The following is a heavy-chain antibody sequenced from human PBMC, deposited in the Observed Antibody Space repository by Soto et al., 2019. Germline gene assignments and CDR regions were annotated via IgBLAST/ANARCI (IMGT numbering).Heavy chain of an antibody. Sequence: QVQLQESGPGLVKPSETLSLTCTVSGGSISSYYWSWIRQPPGKGLEWIGFIFYSGSTSYNPSLKSRVTISIDTSEYQFSLKLNSVTAADTAVYYCASMIGDTVISFDSWGQGTLVAVSS. CDR1: GGSISSYY. CDR2: IFYSGST. J-gene: IGHJ5*01. CDR3: ASMIGDTVISFDS. V-gene: IGHV4-59*01. D-gene: IGHD3-10*02.